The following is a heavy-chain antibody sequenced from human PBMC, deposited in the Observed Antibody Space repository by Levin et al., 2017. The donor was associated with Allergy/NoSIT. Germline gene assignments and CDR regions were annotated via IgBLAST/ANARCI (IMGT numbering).Heavy chain of an antibody. D-gene: IGHD5-12*01. J-gene: IGHJ4*02. CDR2: IWYDGSNK. Sequence: LSLTCAASGFTFSSYGMHWVRQAPGKGLEWVAVIWYDGSNKYYADSVKGRFTISRDNSKNTLYLQMNSLRAEDTAVYYCARGVYTGDSGYDPAHLFDYWGQGTLVTVSS. V-gene: IGHV3-33*01. CDR1: GFTFSSYG. CDR3: ARGVYTGDSGYDPAHLFDY.